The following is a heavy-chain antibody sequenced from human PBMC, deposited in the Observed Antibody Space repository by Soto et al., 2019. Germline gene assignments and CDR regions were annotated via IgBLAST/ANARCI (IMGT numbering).Heavy chain of an antibody. Sequence: QVQLQESGPGLVKPSQTLSLTCTVSGGSISSGGYYWSWIRQHPGKGLEWIGYIYYSGSTYYNPSLKSRVTISVDTSKNQFSLKLSSVTAADTAVYYCARGDIVVVPAALFNHWFDPWGHGTLVTVSS. CDR2: IYYSGST. V-gene: IGHV4-31*03. J-gene: IGHJ5*02. D-gene: IGHD2-2*01. CDR3: ARGDIVVVPAALFNHWFDP. CDR1: GGSISSGGYY.